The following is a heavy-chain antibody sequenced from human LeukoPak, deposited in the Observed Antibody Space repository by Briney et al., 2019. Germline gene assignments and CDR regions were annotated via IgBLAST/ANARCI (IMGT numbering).Heavy chain of an antibody. Sequence: SSETLSLTCTVSGGSISSSSYYWGWIRQPPGKGLEWIGSIYFIGITYYNPSLKSRITISVDTSKNQLSLKLSSVTAADTAVYYCARSGYDSSGYYHPRGAFDIWGQGTMVTVSS. CDR3: ARSGYDSSGYYHPRGAFDI. CDR2: IYFIGIT. V-gene: IGHV4-39*07. J-gene: IGHJ3*02. D-gene: IGHD3-22*01. CDR1: GGSISSSSYY.